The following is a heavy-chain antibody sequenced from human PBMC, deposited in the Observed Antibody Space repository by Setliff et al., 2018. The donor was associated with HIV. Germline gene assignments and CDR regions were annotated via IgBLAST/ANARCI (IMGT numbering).Heavy chain of an antibody. CDR1: GGSISSGDYY. J-gene: IGHJ3*02. Sequence: PSETLSLTCTVSGGSISSGDYYWSWIRQPPGKGLEWIGSIYYSGSTYYNPSLKSRISMSVGTSKNQFSLKLRSLTAADTAVFYCARDRDLLGYTPDTFNIWGQGTLVTVSS. V-gene: IGHV4-30-4*08. CDR3: ARDRDLLGYTPDTFNI. D-gene: IGHD5-18*01. CDR2: IYYSGST.